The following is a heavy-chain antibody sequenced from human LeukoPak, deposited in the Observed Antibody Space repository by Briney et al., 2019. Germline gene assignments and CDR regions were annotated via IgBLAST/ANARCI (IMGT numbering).Heavy chain of an antibody. CDR1: GYSFTSYL. V-gene: IGHV5-51*01. Sequence: GESLKISYKASGYSFTSYLICLVRQIPGKGRGVMGIIYAGDSETRYSPSFQAQVTISADKHTSTAYLQWSSLKASYTAMYYCARQKVDAFDICGQGTMVTVSS. CDR2: IYAGDSET. CDR3: ARQKVDAFDI. J-gene: IGHJ3*02.